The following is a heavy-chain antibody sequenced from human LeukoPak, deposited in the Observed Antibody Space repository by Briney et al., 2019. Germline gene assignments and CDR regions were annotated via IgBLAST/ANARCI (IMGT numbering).Heavy chain of an antibody. CDR3: AVGNYYYYYMDV. D-gene: IGHD1-26*01. J-gene: IGHJ6*03. CDR1: GFTFSSYS. V-gene: IGHV3-21*04. Sequence: PGGSLRLSCAASGFTFSSYSMNWVRQAPGKGLEWVSSISSSSSYIYYADSVKGRFTISRDNAKNSLYLQMNSLRAEDTAVYYCAVGNYYYYYMDVWGKGTTVTVSS. CDR2: ISSSSSYI.